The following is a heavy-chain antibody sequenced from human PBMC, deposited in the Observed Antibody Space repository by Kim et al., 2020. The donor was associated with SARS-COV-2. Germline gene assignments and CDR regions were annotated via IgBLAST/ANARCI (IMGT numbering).Heavy chain of an antibody. CDR2: IYYSGST. Sequence: SETLSLTCTVSGGSISSSSYYWGWIRQPPGKGLEWIGSIYYSGSTYYNPSLKSRVTISVDTSKNQFSLKLSSVTAADTAVYYCASHLTGYYDSSGLLDGMDVWGQGTTVTVSS. CDR1: GGSISSSSYY. V-gene: IGHV4-39*01. J-gene: IGHJ6*02. D-gene: IGHD3-22*01. CDR3: ASHLTGYYDSSGLLDGMDV.